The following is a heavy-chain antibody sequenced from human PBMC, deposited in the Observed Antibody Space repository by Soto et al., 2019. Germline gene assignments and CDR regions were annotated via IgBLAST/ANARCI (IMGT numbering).Heavy chain of an antibody. CDR1: GGTFSSYA. Sequence: SVKVSCKASGGTFSSYAISWVRQAPGQGLEWMGGIIPIFGTANYAQKFQGRVTITADKSTSTAYMELSSPRSEDTAVYYCARPGYSSSCFSSWFDPWGQGTLVTVSS. CDR3: ARPGYSSSCFSSWFDP. J-gene: IGHJ5*02. V-gene: IGHV1-69*06. CDR2: IIPIFGTA. D-gene: IGHD6-13*01.